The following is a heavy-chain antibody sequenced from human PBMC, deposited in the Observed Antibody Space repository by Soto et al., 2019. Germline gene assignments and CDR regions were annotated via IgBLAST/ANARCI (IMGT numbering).Heavy chain of an antibody. Sequence: PSETLSLTCSVSGGSISSGGSSWNWIRQYPGKGLEWIGHIYSTGGTYDNPSLRGRVMLSIDTAKNQFSLKLSSVTAADTAVYYCASPFFCTASTCDDYWGRGTLVTVSS. CDR3: ASPFFCTASTCDDY. V-gene: IGHV4-31*03. D-gene: IGHD2-8*02. CDR1: GGSISSGGSS. CDR2: IYSTGGT. J-gene: IGHJ4*02.